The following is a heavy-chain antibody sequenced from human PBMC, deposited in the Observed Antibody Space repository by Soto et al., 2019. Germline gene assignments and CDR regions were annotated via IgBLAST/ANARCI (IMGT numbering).Heavy chain of an antibody. V-gene: IGHV2-70*20. CDR1: GFSLSTSGMC. CDR3: ARIAVVPAAINYYYYGMDV. Sequence: SGPTLVNPTQTLTLTCTFSGFSLSTSGMCVSWVRQPPGKALEWLALIDWDDDKYYSTSLKTRLTISKDTSKNQVVLTMTNMDPVDTATYYCARIAVVPAAINYYYYGMDVWGQGTTVTVSS. J-gene: IGHJ6*02. CDR2: IDWDDDK. D-gene: IGHD2-2*01.